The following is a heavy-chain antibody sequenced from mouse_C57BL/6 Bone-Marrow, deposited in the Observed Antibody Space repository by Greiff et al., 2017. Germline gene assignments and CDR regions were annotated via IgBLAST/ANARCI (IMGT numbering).Heavy chain of an antibody. D-gene: IGHD1-1*01. CDR2: IDPSDSYT. V-gene: IGHV1-69*01. CDR1: GYTFTSYW. CDR3: ARIEAFYYGYFDY. J-gene: IGHJ2*01. Sequence: VQLQQPGAELVMPGASVKLSCKASGYTFTSYWMHWVKQRPGQGLEWIGEIDPSDSYTNYNQKFKGKSTLTVDKSSSTAYMQRSSLTSEDSAVYYCARIEAFYYGYFDYWGQGTTLTVSS.